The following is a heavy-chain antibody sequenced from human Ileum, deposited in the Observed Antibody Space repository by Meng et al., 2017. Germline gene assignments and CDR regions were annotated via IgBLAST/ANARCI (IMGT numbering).Heavy chain of an antibody. Sequence: HLQLQESGSGLVTSSQTLSLTCTVSGGSISSSAYSWTWIRQPPGKGLEWIGYIYQVGSTNYNPSLKSRVTIFVDTSKNQFSLKLTSVTAADTAVYYCASSTSGPELNYWGQAPWSPSPQ. V-gene: IGHV4-30-2*01. J-gene: IGHJ4*01. CDR1: GGSISSSAYS. CDR3: ASSTSGPELNY. CDR2: IYQVGST. D-gene: IGHD2/OR15-2a*01.